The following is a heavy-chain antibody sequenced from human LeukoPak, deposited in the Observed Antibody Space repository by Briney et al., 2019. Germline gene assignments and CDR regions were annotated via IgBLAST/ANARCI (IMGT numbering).Heavy chain of an antibody. V-gene: IGHV4-34*01. Sequence: SETLSLTCAVYGGSFSGYYCSWIRQPPGKGLEWIGEINHSGSTNYNPSLKSRVTISVDTSKNQFSLKLSSVTAADTAVYYCAREPGTKRVYYYMDVWGKGTTVTVSS. CDR1: GGSFSGYY. D-gene: IGHD1-1*01. CDR2: INHSGST. CDR3: AREPGTKRVYYYMDV. J-gene: IGHJ6*03.